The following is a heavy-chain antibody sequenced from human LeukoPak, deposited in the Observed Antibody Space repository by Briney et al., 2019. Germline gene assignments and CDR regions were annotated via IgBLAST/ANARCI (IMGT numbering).Heavy chain of an antibody. CDR2: IYYTGST. D-gene: IGHD6-6*01. Sequence: SETLSLTCTVSGGSISGYYWTRIRQPPGKGLEWIGYIYYTGSTDYNPSLKSRVTLSLDTSKNQFSLKLSSVTAADTAVYYCARAYSTSSVYFDYWGQGTLVTVSS. J-gene: IGHJ4*02. V-gene: IGHV4-59*01. CDR3: ARAYSTSSVYFDY. CDR1: GGSISGYY.